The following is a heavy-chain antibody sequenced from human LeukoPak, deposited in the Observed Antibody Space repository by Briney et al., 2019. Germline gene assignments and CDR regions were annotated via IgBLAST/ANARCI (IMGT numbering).Heavy chain of an antibody. CDR2: IYSGGST. Sequence: PGGSLRLSCAASGFTVSSNYMSWVRQAPGKGLEWVSVIYSGGSTYYADSVKGRFTISRDNSKNTLYLQMNSLRAEDTAVYYCARGVRRPGSGSYSIRYFDFWXXXTLVTVSS. CDR3: ARGVRRPGSGSYSIRYFDF. D-gene: IGHD3-10*01. CDR1: GFTVSSNY. J-gene: IGHJ4*01. V-gene: IGHV3-66*01.